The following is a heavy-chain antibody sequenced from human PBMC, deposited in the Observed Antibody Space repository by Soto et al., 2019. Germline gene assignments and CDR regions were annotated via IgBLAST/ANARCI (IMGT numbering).Heavy chain of an antibody. CDR3: ARAPRWHYGMDV. J-gene: IGHJ6*02. CDR1: GFTVSSNY. Sequence: GSLRLSCAASGFTVSSNYMSWVRQAPGKGLEWVSVIYSGGSTYYADSVKGRFTISRDNSKNTLYLQMNSLRAEDTAVYYCARAPRWHYGMDVWGQGTTVTSP. CDR2: IYSGGST. V-gene: IGHV3-53*01.